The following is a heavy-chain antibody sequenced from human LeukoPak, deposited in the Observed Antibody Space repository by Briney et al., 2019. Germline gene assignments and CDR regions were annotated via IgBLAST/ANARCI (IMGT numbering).Heavy chain of an antibody. CDR3: ARVRYCSTTSCTKAYFDS. CDR2: IDDDGSDT. D-gene: IGHD2-2*01. CDR1: GFTISNYW. Sequence: GGSLRLSCAASGFTISNYWMHWVRQVPGKGLVWVSRIDDDGSDTTCADSVKGRFTISRDNAKNTLYLQMNSLRVEDTAVYYCARVRYCSTTSCTKAYFDSWGQGTLVTVSS. J-gene: IGHJ4*02. V-gene: IGHV3-74*01.